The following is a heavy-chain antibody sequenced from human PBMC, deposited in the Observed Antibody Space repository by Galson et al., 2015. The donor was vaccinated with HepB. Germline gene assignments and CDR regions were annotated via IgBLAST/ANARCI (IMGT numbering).Heavy chain of an antibody. Sequence: SVKVSCKASGFTFSSSAVQWVRQARGQRLEWIGWIAVDSSNTNYAQKFQERVTITRDMSTSTAYMELSSLRSEDTAVYYCATSNVYYERLAFDIWGQGTMVTVSS. CDR1: GFTFSSSA. V-gene: IGHV1-58*01. D-gene: IGHD3-22*01. J-gene: IGHJ3*02. CDR3: ATSNVYYERLAFDI. CDR2: IAVDSSNT.